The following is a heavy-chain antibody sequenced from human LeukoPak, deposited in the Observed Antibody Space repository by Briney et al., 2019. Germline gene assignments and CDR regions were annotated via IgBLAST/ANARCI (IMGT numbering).Heavy chain of an antibody. CDR3: AKDGADYDFWSGYYPKPPPLDY. V-gene: IGHV3-23*01. J-gene: IGHJ4*02. CDR2: ISGSGGST. CDR1: GFTFSSYA. Sequence: PGGSPRLSCAASGFTFSSYAMSWVRQAPGKGLEWVSAISGSGGSTYYADSVKGRFTISRDNSKNTLYLQMNSLRAEDTAVYYCAKDGADYDFWSGYYPKPPPLDYWGQGTLVTVSS. D-gene: IGHD3-3*01.